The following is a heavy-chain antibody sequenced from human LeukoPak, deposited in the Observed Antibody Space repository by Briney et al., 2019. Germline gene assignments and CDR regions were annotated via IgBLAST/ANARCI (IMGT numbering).Heavy chain of an antibody. CDR3: ARPYYYDSRIDP. Sequence: SQTLSLTCTVSGGSISSGDYYWSWIRQPPGKGLEWIAYMYYSGSTYYNPSFKSRVTMSADTSKNQLSLKLSSVTAADTAVYYCARPYYYDSRIDPWGQGILVTVSS. J-gene: IGHJ5*02. V-gene: IGHV4-30-4*01. D-gene: IGHD3-22*01. CDR1: GGSISSGDYY. CDR2: MYYSGST.